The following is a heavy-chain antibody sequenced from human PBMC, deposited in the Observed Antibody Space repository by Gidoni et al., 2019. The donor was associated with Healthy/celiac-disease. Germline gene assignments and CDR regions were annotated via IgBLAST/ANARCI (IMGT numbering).Heavy chain of an antibody. D-gene: IGHD4-17*01. Sequence: QVQLVQSGAEVKKPGASVKVSCKASGYNFTSYDMHWVRQAPGQRLECMGWINAGNGNTKYSQKFQGRVTITRDTTASTAYMELSSLRSEDTAVYYCARVRVTSLDYGMDVWGQGTTVTVSS. V-gene: IGHV1-3*01. J-gene: IGHJ6*02. CDR3: ARVRVTSLDYGMDV. CDR2: INAGNGNT. CDR1: GYNFTSYD.